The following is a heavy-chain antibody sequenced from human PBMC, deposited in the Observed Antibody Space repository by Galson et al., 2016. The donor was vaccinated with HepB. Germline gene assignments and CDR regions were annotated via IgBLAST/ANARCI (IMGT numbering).Heavy chain of an antibody. CDR3: VRGAEARPLYFDY. V-gene: IGHV3-72*01. CDR1: GFTFSDHY. D-gene: IGHD6-6*01. J-gene: IGHJ4*02. Sequence: SLRLSCAASGFTFSDHYMDWVRQAPGKGLEWLGRIRNKANFYTAQYAASVEGRFIISRDDSKNSLYLQMSSLKTEDTAVYYCVRGAEARPLYFDYWGQGTLVTVSS. CDR2: IRNKANFYTA.